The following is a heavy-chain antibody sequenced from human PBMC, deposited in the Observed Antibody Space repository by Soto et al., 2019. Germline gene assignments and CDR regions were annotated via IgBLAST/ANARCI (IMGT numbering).Heavy chain of an antibody. CDR1: GFTFSSYW. Sequence: GGSLRLSCAASGFTFSSYWMSWVRQAPGKGLEWVANIKQDGSEKYYVDSVKGRFTISRDNAKNSLYLQMNSLRAEDTAVYYCAREDYYRSGSYSHYYYGTDVWGQGTRVTVSS. D-gene: IGHD3-10*01. CDR2: IKQDGSEK. V-gene: IGHV3-7*03. CDR3: AREDYYRSGSYSHYYYGTDV. J-gene: IGHJ6*02.